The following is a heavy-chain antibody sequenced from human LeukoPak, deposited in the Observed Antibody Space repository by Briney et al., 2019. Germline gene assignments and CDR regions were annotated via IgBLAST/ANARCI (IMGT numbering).Heavy chain of an antibody. CDR2: ISSDGSST. CDR1: GFTFSSYW. CDR3: ARDWGGYGPTSHDY. D-gene: IGHD3-16*01. J-gene: IGHJ4*02. Sequence: GGSLRLSCAASGFTFSSYWMHWVRQAPGRGLVWVSRISSDGSSTIYADSVMGRFTISRDNAKNTLYLQMNSLRAEDTAVYYCARDWGGYGPTSHDYWGQGTLVTVSS. V-gene: IGHV3-74*01.